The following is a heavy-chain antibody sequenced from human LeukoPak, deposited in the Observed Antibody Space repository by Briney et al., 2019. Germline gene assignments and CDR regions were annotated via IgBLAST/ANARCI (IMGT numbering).Heavy chain of an antibody. CDR2: ISAYNGNT. CDR1: GYTFTIYG. CDR3: ARDGYYDSSGYIPLDFDY. D-gene: IGHD3-22*01. J-gene: IGHJ4*02. Sequence: GASVKVSCMASGYTFTIYGISWVRQAPGQGREWMGWISAYNGNTNYAQKLQGRVTMTTDTSTSTAYMELRSLRSDDTAVYYCARDGYYDSSGYIPLDFDYWGQGTLVTVSS. V-gene: IGHV1-18*01.